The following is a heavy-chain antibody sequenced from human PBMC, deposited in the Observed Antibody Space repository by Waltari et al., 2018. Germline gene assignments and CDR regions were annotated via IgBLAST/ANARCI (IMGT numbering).Heavy chain of an antibody. CDR2: IDWNSNSV. CDR1: GFTFDDSA. CDR3: LKKNDEVYDRNGLVYDAFDV. J-gene: IGHJ3*01. Sequence: EVQLVESGGGLVHPGRSLRLSCAASGFTFDDSAMHWVRQAPGKGLKWVTVIDWNSNSVGYGGSVKCRFTTSGYNARNSLDLQMKSLTTEEPAVYYCLKKNDEVYDRNGLVYDAFDVWGQGTMVTVST. V-gene: IGHV3-9*01. D-gene: IGHD3-22*01.